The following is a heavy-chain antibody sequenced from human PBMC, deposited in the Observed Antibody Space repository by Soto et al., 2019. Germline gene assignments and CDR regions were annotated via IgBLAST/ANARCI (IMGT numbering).Heavy chain of an antibody. CDR1: GFSFSTST. V-gene: IGHV3-48*02. Sequence: VGSLRLSCAASGFSFSTSTMNWVRQAPGKGLEWVSYISSGSTTIYYADSVKGRFTISRDNGKNSLYLQMNSLRDEDTAVYYCARVRRNDASDYYGMDVWGQGTTVTVSS. D-gene: IGHD1-1*01. J-gene: IGHJ6*02. CDR3: ARVRRNDASDYYGMDV. CDR2: ISSGSTTI.